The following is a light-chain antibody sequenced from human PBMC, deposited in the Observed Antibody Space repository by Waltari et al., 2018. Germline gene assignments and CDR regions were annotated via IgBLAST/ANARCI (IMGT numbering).Light chain of an antibody. V-gene: IGKV4-1*01. CDR2: WAS. J-gene: IGKJ3*01. Sequence: DIVMTQSPDSLAVSLGERVTINCKSSQSVLYSSNNKNYLAWYQQKPGQPPKLLIYWASTRESVVPDRFSGIGYRTDFTLTISSLQAADVAVYYCQQYYSTPPFTFGPGTKVDIK. CDR3: QQYYSTPPFT. CDR1: QSVLYSSNNKNY.